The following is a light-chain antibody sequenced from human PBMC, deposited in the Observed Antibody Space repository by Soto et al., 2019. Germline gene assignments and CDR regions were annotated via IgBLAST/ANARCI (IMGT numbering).Light chain of an antibody. Sequence: EIVMTQSPATLSVSPGERVTLSCRASQSVSSNLAWYQQKPGQAPRLLIHRASTRSTGVPDRFSGSGSGAEFTLTISSLQSEDFAVDYCQQYGEWPPTFGQGTKVEI. CDR2: RAS. CDR3: QQYGEWPPT. J-gene: IGKJ1*01. V-gene: IGKV3D-15*01. CDR1: QSVSSN.